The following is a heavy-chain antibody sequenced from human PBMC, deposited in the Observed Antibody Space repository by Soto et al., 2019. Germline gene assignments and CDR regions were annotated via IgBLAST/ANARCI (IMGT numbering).Heavy chain of an antibody. Sequence: ASVKVSCKASGYTFTGYYMHWVRQAPGQGLEWMGWINPNSGGTNYAQKFQGWVTMTRDTSISTAYMELSRLRSDDTAVYYCARGEGSIRRYTEYYFDYWGQGALGTSPQ. CDR3: ARGEGSIRRYTEYYFDY. V-gene: IGHV1-2*04. CDR1: GYTFTGYY. J-gene: IGHJ4*02. D-gene: IGHD1-1*01. CDR2: INPNSGGT.